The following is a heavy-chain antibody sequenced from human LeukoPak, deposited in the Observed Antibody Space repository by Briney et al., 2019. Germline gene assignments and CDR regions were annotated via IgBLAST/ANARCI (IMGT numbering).Heavy chain of an antibody. CDR1: GGFISSSSYY. CDR2: IYYSRST. CDR3: ARGSNDYSNYYHYMDV. V-gene: IGHV4-39*07. D-gene: IGHD4-11*01. Sequence: SETLSLTCTVCGGFISSSSYYWGWIRRPPGKGLGLIGRIYYSRSTYYNPSLKSRVTISVDTSKNQLSLKLSSVTAADTAVYYCARGSNDYSNYYHYMDVWGKGTTVTVSS. J-gene: IGHJ6*03.